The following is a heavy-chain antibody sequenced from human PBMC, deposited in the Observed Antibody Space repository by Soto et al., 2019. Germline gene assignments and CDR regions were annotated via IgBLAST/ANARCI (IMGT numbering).Heavy chain of an antibody. CDR3: ARVRREYSSSSTFDY. J-gene: IGHJ4*02. Sequence: QVQLVQSGAEVKKLGASVKVSCKASGYTFTSYYMHWVRQAPGQRLEWMGIINRSGGSTSYAQKFQGRFTMTRDTTTSTVYMELSSLRSEDTAVYYCARVRREYSSSSTFDYWGQGTLVTVSS. CDR1: GYTFTSYY. V-gene: IGHV1-46*01. D-gene: IGHD6-6*01. CDR2: INRSGGST.